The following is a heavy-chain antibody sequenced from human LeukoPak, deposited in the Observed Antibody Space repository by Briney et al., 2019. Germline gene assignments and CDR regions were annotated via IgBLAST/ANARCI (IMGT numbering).Heavy chain of an antibody. CDR2: IYSGGST. Sequence: GGSLRLSCAASGFTASSNYMSWVRQAPGKGLECVSVIYSGGSTYYADSVKGRFTISRDNSKNTLYLQMNSLRAEDTAVYYCARDEGSGYFWAYWGQGTLVTVSS. CDR1: GFTASSNY. D-gene: IGHD3-22*01. J-gene: IGHJ4*02. V-gene: IGHV3-66*01. CDR3: ARDEGSGYFWAY.